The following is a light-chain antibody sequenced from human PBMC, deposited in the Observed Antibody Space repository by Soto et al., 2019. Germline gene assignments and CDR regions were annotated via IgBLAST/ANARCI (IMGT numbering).Light chain of an antibody. J-gene: IGKJ1*01. CDR3: LQDHSYPWT. CDR1: QGIRND. V-gene: IGKV1-6*01. CDR2: GAS. Sequence: AIPLTQSPSSLSASVGDRVSITCRASQGIRNDLGWYHHKPGKAPKLLIHGASSLQSGVPSRFSGSASGTEFTLTISSLQPEDLASYYCLQDHSYPWTFGQGTKVEI.